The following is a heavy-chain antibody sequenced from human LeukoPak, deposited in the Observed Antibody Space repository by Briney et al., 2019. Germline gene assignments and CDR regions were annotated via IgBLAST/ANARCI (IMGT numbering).Heavy chain of an antibody. D-gene: IGHD3-22*01. V-gene: IGHV5-51*01. CDR1: GYSLINHW. Sequence: GESLKISCKASGYSLINHWIGWVRQMPGKGLDWMGIIYPGNADATYSPSFQGQVTISADKSTTTVYLQWSSLKASDTAMYYCGRQGSYDNSGYSFDYWGQGTLVTVSS. J-gene: IGHJ4*02. CDR2: IYPGNADA. CDR3: GRQGSYDNSGYSFDY.